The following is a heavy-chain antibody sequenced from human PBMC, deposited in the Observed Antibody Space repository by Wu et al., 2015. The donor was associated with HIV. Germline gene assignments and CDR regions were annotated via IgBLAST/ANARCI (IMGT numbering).Heavy chain of an antibody. CDR1: EYTFTDFY. CDR2: INANTGGT. CDR3: ASAYAGSGELDY. D-gene: IGHD2-15*01. J-gene: IGHJ4*02. Sequence: QVQLVQSGPKIKKPGASVQVSCKASEYTFTDFYIHWVRQAPGQGLEWMGWINANTGGTEYPQKFQGRVTMTRDTSSNTVYMELSRLISDDTAIYYCASAYAGSGELDYWGQGSRVTVSS. V-gene: IGHV1-2*02.